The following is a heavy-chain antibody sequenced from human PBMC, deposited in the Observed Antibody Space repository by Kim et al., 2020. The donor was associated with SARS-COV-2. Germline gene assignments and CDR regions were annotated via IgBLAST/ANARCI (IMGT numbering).Heavy chain of an antibody. D-gene: IGHD3-10*01. V-gene: IGHV4-39*01. CDR1: GGSISSSSYY. CDR2: IYYSGST. CDR3: ARRAVRGVIIFGGTFDP. Sequence: SETLSLTCTVSGGSISSSSYYWGWIRQPPGKGLEWIGSIYYSGSTYYNPSLKSRVTISVDTSKNQFSLKLSSVTAADTAVYYCARRAVRGVIIFGGTFDPWGQGTLVTVSS. J-gene: IGHJ5*02.